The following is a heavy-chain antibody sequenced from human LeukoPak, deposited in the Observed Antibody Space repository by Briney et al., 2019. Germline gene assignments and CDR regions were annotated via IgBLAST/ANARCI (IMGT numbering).Heavy chain of an antibody. J-gene: IGHJ3*02. CDR2: ITGTT. CDR3: AKAFREYGSSTYSSFDI. CDR1: GFTFSSYA. D-gene: IGHD6-13*01. Sequence: PGGSLRLSCAASGFTFSSYAMSWVRQAPGKGLQWVSTITGTTHYADSVRGRSTISRDNSKNILYLQMNSLSTEDTAIYYCAKAFREYGSSTYSSFDIWGQGTMVTVSS. V-gene: IGHV3-23*01.